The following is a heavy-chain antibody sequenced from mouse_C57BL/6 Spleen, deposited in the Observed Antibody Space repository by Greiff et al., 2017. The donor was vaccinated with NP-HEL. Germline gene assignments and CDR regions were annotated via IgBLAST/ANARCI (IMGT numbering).Heavy chain of an antibody. Sequence: VQLKQSGPGLAKPSQTLSLTCSVTGYSITSDYWNWIRKFPGNKLEYMGYISYSGSTYYNPSLKSRISITRDTSKNQYYLQLNSVTTEDTATYYCARRGLLNWDVWYFDVWGTGTTVTVSS. CDR2: ISYSGST. CDR1: GYSITSDY. J-gene: IGHJ1*03. CDR3: ARRGLLNWDVWYFDV. V-gene: IGHV3-8*01. D-gene: IGHD4-1*02.